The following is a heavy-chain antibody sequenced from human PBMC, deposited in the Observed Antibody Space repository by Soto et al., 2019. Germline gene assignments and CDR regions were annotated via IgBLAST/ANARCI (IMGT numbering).Heavy chain of an antibody. D-gene: IGHD3-10*01. CDR2: ISGSGGST. V-gene: IGHV3-23*01. Sequence: GGSLRLSCAASGLTFSSYAMSWVRQAPGKGLEWVSAISGSGGSTYYADSVKGRFTISRDNSKNTLYLQMNSLRAEDTAVYYYAKDQNFGRSLQNAFDIWGQGTMVIVSS. J-gene: IGHJ3*02. CDR1: GLTFSSYA. CDR3: AKDQNFGRSLQNAFDI.